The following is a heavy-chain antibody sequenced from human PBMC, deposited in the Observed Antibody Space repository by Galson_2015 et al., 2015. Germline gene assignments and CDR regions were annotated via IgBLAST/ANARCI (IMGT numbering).Heavy chain of an antibody. CDR1: GFTFSSYG. Sequence: SLRLSCAASGFTFSSYGMHWVRQAPGKGLEWVAVIWYDGSNKYYADSVKGRFTISRDNSKNTLYLQMNSLRAEDTAVYYCARDRAYDSSGYRFDYWGQGTLVTDSS. CDR2: IWYDGSNK. CDR3: ARDRAYDSSGYRFDY. D-gene: IGHD3-22*01. V-gene: IGHV3-33*01. J-gene: IGHJ4*02.